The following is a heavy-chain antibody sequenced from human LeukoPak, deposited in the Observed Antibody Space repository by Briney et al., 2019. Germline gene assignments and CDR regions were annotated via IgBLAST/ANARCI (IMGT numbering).Heavy chain of an antibody. Sequence: GGSLRLSCAASGFTFSSYAMSWVRQAPGKGLEWVSAISGSGGSTYYADSVKGRFTISRDNAKNSLYPQMNSLRAEDTAVYYCARVRFTYYDILTGSNTWEDDIWGQGTMVTVSS. J-gene: IGHJ3*02. CDR2: ISGSGGST. V-gene: IGHV3-23*01. CDR1: GFTFSSYA. CDR3: ARVRFTYYDILTGSNTWEDDI. D-gene: IGHD3-9*01.